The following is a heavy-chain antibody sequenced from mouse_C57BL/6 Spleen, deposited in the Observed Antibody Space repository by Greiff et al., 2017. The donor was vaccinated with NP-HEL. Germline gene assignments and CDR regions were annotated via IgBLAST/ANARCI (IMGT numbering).Heavy chain of an antibody. Sequence: QVQLQQPGAELVKPGASVKLSCKASGYTFTSYWMQWVKQRPGQGLEWIGEIDPPDSYTNYNQKFKGKATLTVDTSSSTAYMQLSSLTSEDSAVDYCARSDYGSSYFDYWGQGTTLTVSS. CDR2: IDPPDSYT. D-gene: IGHD1-1*01. J-gene: IGHJ2*01. CDR1: GYTFTSYW. V-gene: IGHV1-50*01. CDR3: ARSDYGSSYFDY.